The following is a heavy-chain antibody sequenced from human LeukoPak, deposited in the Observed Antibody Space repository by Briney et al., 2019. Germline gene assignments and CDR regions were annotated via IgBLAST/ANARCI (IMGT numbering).Heavy chain of an antibody. Sequence: SETLSLTCTVSGGSISSGDYYWNWIRQPPGKGLEWIGYIYYSESTYYNPSLKSRVTISVDTSKNQFSPKLSSVTAADTAVYYCARVPTSLLWFGEPAFYFDYWGQGTLVTVSS. CDR2: IYYSEST. D-gene: IGHD3-10*01. CDR1: GGSISSGDYY. CDR3: ARVPTSLLWFGEPAFYFDY. V-gene: IGHV4-30-4*08. J-gene: IGHJ4*02.